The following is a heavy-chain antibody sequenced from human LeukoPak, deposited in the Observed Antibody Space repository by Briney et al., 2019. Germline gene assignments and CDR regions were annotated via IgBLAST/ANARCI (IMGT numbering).Heavy chain of an antibody. D-gene: IGHD7-27*01. CDR1: GFPFNSSF. CDR3: VRDLGHSRHYFEY. V-gene: IGHV3-7*01. CDR2: ISQDGSET. J-gene: IGHJ4*02. Sequence: GGSLRLSCAASGFPFNSSFLNWVRLTPGRELEWVACISQDGSETFYMDSVRGRFIISRDNTKNSLYLQMDSLRAEDTAVYFCVRDLGHSRHYFEYWGQGALVTVSS.